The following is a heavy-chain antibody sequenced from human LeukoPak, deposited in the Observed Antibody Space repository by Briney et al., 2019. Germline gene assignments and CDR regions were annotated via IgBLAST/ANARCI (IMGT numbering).Heavy chain of an antibody. CDR3: ARVVHSVIAFRDFWFDP. J-gene: IGHJ5*02. CDR2: IYYSGST. CDR1: GGSISSYY. D-gene: IGHD3-3*02. Sequence: SETLSLTCTVSGGSISSYYWSWIRQPPGKGLEWIGYIYYSGSTNYNPSLKSRVTISVDTSKNQFSLKLSSVTAADTAVYYCARVVHSVIAFRDFWFDPWGQGTLVTVSS. V-gene: IGHV4-59*01.